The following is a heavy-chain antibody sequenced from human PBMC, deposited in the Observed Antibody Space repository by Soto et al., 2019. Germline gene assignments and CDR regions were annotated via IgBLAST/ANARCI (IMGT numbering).Heavy chain of an antibody. CDR3: AGSTVTTLFDY. CDR1: GCSISSSSYY. V-gene: IGHV4-61*05. D-gene: IGHD4-17*01. CDR2: IYYSGST. Sequence: PSETLSLTCTVSGCSISSSSYYWSWIRQPPGKGLEWIGYIYYSGSTNYNPSLKSRVTISVDTSKNQFSLKLSSVTAADTAVYYCAGSTVTTLFDYWGQGTLVTVSS. J-gene: IGHJ4*02.